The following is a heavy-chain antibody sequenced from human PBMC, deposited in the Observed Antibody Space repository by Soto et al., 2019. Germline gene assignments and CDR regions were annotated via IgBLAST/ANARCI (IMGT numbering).Heavy chain of an antibody. CDR3: ARELLYYYDSSGYYSFYGMDV. CDR1: GYTFTGYY. CDR2: INPNSGGT. V-gene: IGHV1-2*04. D-gene: IGHD3-22*01. Sequence: ASVKVSCKASGYTFTGYYMHWVRQAPGQGLEWMGWINPNSGGTNYAQKFQGWVTMTRDTSISTAYMELSRLRSDDTAVYYCARELLYYYDSSGYYSFYGMDVWGQGTTVTVSS. J-gene: IGHJ6*02.